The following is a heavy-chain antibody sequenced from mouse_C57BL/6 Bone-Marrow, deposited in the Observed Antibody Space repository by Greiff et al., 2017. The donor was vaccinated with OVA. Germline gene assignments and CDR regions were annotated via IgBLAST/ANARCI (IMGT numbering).Heavy chain of an antibody. CDR3: ARWYGAFDY. CDR1: GYSFTGYY. CDR2: INPSTGGT. J-gene: IGHJ2*01. V-gene: IGHV1-42*01. Sequence: EVQLQQSGPELVKPGASVKISCKASGYSFTGYYMNWVKQSPEKSLEWIGEINPSTGGTTYNQKFKAKATLTVDKSSSTAYMQLKSLTSEDSAVYYCARWYGAFDYWGQGTTLTVSS. D-gene: IGHD1-2*01.